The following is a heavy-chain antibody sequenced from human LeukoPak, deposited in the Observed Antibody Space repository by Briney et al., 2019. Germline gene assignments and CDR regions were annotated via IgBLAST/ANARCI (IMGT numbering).Heavy chain of an antibody. Sequence: PGGSLRLSCAASGFTFSDYYMSWIRQAPGKGLEGVSYISSSGSTIYYADSVKGRFTISRDNAKNSLYLQMNSLRVEDTAVYYCSFSMVRGVIGTYYFDYWGRGTLVTVSS. CDR2: ISSSGSTI. D-gene: IGHD3-10*01. CDR1: GFTFSDYY. J-gene: IGHJ4*02. V-gene: IGHV3-11*01. CDR3: SFSMVRGVIGTYYFDY.